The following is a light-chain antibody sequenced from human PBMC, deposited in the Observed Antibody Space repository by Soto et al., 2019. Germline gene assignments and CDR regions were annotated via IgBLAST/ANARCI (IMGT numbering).Light chain of an antibody. CDR2: DAS. CDR1: QGVGTY. CDR3: QKYGNGPIT. V-gene: IGKV1-27*01. Sequence: DIQMTQSPSSLSSSLGDRATITCRASQGVGTYLAWYQHKPGEAPKLLTYDASYMDSGIPSRFTGSGSGTEFTLTISSLEPEDVAVYYCQKYGNGPITFGQGTRVEIK. J-gene: IGKJ5*01.